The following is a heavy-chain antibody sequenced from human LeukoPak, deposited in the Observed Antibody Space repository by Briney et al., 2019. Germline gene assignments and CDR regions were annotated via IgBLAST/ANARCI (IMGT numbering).Heavy chain of an antibody. D-gene: IGHD3-10*01. J-gene: IGHJ4*02. Sequence: SGPALVKPTQTLTLTCTFSGFSLSTSGMRVSWIRQPPGKALEWLARIDWDDDKFYSTSLKTRLTIFKDTSKNQVVLTMTNMDPVDTAAYYCARSPSGYGCDYWGQGTLVTVSS. CDR1: GFSLSTSGMR. CDR2: IDWDDDK. V-gene: IGHV2-70*04. CDR3: ARSPSGYGCDY.